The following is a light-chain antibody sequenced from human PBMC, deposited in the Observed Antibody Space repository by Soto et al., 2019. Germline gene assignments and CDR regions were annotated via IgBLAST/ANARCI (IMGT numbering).Light chain of an antibody. CDR1: QSASDN. CDR2: GAS. Sequence: EIVMTQSPATLSVSPGGRATLSCRASQSASDNLAWYQQKRGQAPRLLIYGASARATDIPSRFSGSGSGTEFTLTIRSLQSEDFAFYFCQQYYKLPYTFGQGTRLEIK. J-gene: IGKJ2*01. V-gene: IGKV3-15*01. CDR3: QQYYKLPYT.